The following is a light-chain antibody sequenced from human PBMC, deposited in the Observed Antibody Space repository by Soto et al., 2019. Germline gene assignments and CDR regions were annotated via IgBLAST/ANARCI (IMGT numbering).Light chain of an antibody. CDR2: KAS. CDR3: QQYNSYRWT. V-gene: IGKV1-5*03. CDR1: QSISSR. J-gene: IGKJ1*01. Sequence: DVQMTQSPFTLSASVGDRVTITCRASQSISSRLAWYQQKQGKAPNLLIYKASSLESGVPSRFSGSGSGTEFTLTISSLQPDDFATYYCQQYNSYRWTFGQGTKVEIK.